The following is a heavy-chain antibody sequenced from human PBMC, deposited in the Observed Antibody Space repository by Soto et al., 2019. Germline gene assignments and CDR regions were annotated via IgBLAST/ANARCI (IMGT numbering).Heavy chain of an antibody. CDR2: ISGSGGST. Sequence: EVQLLESGGGLVQPGGSLRLSCAASGLTFSSYAMSWVRQAPGQGLEWVSVISGSGGSTYYADSVKGRFTISRDNSKNTLYLQMNSLRAEDTAVYYCAKRSSGNWFDPWGQGTLVTVSS. V-gene: IGHV3-23*01. D-gene: IGHD3-10*01. J-gene: IGHJ5*02. CDR3: AKRSSGNWFDP. CDR1: GLTFSSYA.